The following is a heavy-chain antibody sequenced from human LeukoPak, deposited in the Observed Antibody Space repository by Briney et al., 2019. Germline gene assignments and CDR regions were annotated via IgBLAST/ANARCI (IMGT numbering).Heavy chain of an antibody. D-gene: IGHD6-6*01. CDR3: AKDIYSSSSASFDY. CDR2: ISWNSGSI. Sequence: GRSLRLSCAASGFTFDDYAMHWVRQAPGKGLEGVSGISWNSGSIGYADSVKGRFTISRDNAKNSLYLQMNSLRAEDMALYYCAKDIYSSSSASFDYWGQGTLVTVSS. V-gene: IGHV3-9*03. CDR1: GFTFDDYA. J-gene: IGHJ4*02.